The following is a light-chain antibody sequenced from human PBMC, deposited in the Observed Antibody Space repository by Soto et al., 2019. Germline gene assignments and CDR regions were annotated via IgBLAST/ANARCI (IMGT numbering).Light chain of an antibody. CDR1: QSVTSNF. CDR3: QQYGTSLMN. CDR2: GTS. V-gene: IGKV3-20*01. Sequence: VLAQSPVSPSLSPGEVATLSRSASQSVTSNFLAVYQQKPGQAPRLLIYGTSSRATGIPDRFSGSGSGTDFTLTISRLEPEDFAVYYCQQYGTSLMNFGQGTRLEIK. J-gene: IGKJ5*01.